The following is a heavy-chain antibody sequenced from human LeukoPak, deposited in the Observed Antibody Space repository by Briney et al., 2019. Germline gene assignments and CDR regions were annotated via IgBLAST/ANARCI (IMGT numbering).Heavy chain of an antibody. CDR3: ARYCSGGSCRNWFDP. V-gene: IGHV4-38-2*02. Sequence: SETLSLTCTVSGYSISSGYYWGWIRQPPGKGLEWIGYIYDSARTHYNPSLMSRITLSLDTSKNQFSLKLSSVTAADTAVYYCARYCSGGSCRNWFDPWGQGTLVTVSS. CDR1: GYSISSGYY. J-gene: IGHJ5*02. CDR2: IYDSART. D-gene: IGHD2-15*01.